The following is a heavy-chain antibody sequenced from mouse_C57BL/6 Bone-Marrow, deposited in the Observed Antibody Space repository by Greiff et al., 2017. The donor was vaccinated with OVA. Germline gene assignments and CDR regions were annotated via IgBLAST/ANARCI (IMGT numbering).Heavy chain of an antibody. CDR1: GYTFTNYW. Sequence: VKLMESGAELVRPGTSVKMSCKASGYTFTNYWLGWAKQRPGHGLEWIGDIYPGGGYTNYNEKFKGKATLTADKSSSTAYMQFSSLTSEDSAIYYCARSYDFNWYFDVWGTGTTVTVSS. V-gene: IGHV1-63*01. J-gene: IGHJ1*03. CDR3: ARSYDFNWYFDV. D-gene: IGHD2-4*01. CDR2: IYPGGGYT.